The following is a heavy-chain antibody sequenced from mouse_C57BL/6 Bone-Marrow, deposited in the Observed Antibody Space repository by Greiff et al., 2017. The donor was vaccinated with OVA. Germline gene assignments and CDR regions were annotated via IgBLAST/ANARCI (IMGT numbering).Heavy chain of an antibody. Sequence: VQLQQSGAELVRPGASVKLSCKASGYTFTDYYINWVKQRPGQGLEWIARIYPGSGNTYYNEKFKGKATLTAEKSSSTAYMQLSSLTSEDSAVYFCAREGVYDYSYWYFDVWGTGTTVTVSS. V-gene: IGHV1-76*01. CDR2: IYPGSGNT. J-gene: IGHJ1*03. CDR3: AREGVYDYSYWYFDV. CDR1: GYTFTDYY. D-gene: IGHD2-4*01.